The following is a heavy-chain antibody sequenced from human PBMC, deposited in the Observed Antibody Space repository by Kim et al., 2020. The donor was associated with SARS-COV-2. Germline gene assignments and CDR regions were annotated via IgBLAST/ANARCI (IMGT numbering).Heavy chain of an antibody. CDR2: ICDSGNT. D-gene: IGHD2-2*01. V-gene: IGHV4-39*01. CDR3: ARHSRIVVVPAAILA. J-gene: IGHJ4*02. CDR1: GGSISSSSYY. Sequence: SETLSLTCTVSGGSISSSSYYWGWIRPPPGKGREWIGNICDSGNTYYNPSLKSRVTISVDTSKHQFSLKLSSVTDADTAVYYCARHSRIVVVPAAILAWGEGTLVTVPS.